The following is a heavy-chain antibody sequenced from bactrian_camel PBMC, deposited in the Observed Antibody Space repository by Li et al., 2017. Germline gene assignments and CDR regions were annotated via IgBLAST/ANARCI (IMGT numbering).Heavy chain of an antibody. D-gene: IGHD1*01. V-gene: IGHV3S6*01. CDR3: ATCWCGFCTQISDYND. J-gene: IGHJ4*01. CDR1: GYTFNHNC. Sequence: VQLVESGGASVQAGGSLRLSCAASGYTFNHNCMGWVRQSPGKEREVVASIYTGDGERMYTDSVKGRFTTSRDNAKNSVHLQMNSLKPEDTAMYYCATCWCGFCTQISDYNDWGQGTQVTVS. CDR2: IYTGDGER.